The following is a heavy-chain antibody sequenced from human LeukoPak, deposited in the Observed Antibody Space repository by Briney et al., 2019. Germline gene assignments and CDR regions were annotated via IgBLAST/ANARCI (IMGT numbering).Heavy chain of an antibody. J-gene: IGHJ4*02. Sequence: SETKSLTCTVSGVSISSYYWSWIRQPPGKGLEWIGYIYYSGSTNYNPSLKSRVTISVDTSKNQFSLKLSSVTAADTAVYYCARHDEEYYFDYWGQGTLVTVSS. V-gene: IGHV4-59*08. CDR2: IYYSGST. CDR1: GVSISSYY. CDR3: ARHDEEYYFDY.